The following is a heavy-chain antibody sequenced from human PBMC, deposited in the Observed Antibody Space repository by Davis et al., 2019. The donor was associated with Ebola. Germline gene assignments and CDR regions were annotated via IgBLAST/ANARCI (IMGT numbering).Heavy chain of an antibody. CDR1: GFTFNNYV. Sequence: GESLKISCAASGFTFNNYVIHWVRQAPGKGPEWVSGISGSGGRTFYADSVKGRFTISRDHPKNTLYLEMNSLKVEDTAVYYCAKEGSPVPHYYHGMDVWGQGTTVTVSS. J-gene: IGHJ6*02. V-gene: IGHV3-23*01. D-gene: IGHD3-10*01. CDR3: AKEGSPVPHYYHGMDV. CDR2: ISGSGGRT.